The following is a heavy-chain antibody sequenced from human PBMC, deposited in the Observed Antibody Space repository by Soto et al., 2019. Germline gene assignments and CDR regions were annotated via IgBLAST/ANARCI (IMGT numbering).Heavy chain of an antibody. V-gene: IGHV3-13*01. CDR3: ARDGQSDDAFDI. CDR2: IGTAGDT. Sequence: GGSLRLSCAASGFTFSSYDMHWVRQATGKGLEWVSAIGTAGDTYYPGSVKGRFTISRENAKNSLYLQMNSLRAGDTAVYYCARDGQSDDAFDIWGQGTMVTVSS. CDR1: GFTFSSYD. J-gene: IGHJ3*02.